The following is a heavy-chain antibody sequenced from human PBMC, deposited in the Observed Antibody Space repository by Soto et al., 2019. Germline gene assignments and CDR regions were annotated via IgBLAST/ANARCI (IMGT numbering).Heavy chain of an antibody. D-gene: IGHD4-4*01. Sequence: GASVKVSCKASGYTFTSYYMHWVRQAPGQGLEWMGIINPSGGSTSYAQKFQGRVTMTRDTSTSTVYMELSSLRSEDTAVYYCARVAVTAYYFDYWGQGTLVTASS. J-gene: IGHJ4*02. CDR3: ARVAVTAYYFDY. CDR1: GYTFTSYY. CDR2: INPSGGST. V-gene: IGHV1-46*01.